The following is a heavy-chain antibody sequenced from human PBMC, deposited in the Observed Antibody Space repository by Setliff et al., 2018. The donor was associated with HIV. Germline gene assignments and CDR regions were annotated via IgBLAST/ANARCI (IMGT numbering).Heavy chain of an antibody. Sequence: PSETLSLTYTVSGGSISSGSYYWSWIRQPAGKGLEWIGRIYTSGSTNYNPSLKSRVTISVDTSKNQFSLRLSSVTAADTAVYYCARGGSGSPFDYWGQGTLVTVSS. CDR2: IYTSGST. CDR3: ARGGSGSPFDY. V-gene: IGHV4-61*02. D-gene: IGHD1-26*01. CDR1: GGSISSGSYY. J-gene: IGHJ4*02.